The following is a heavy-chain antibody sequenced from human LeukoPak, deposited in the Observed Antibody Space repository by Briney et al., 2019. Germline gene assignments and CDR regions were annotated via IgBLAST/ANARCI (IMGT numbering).Heavy chain of an antibody. Sequence: GGSLRLSCAASGFTFSSYAMSWVRQAPWKGLEWVSGISGSGGSTYYADSVKGRFTISRDNSKSTLYLQMNSLRAEDTAVYYCARAPSIAPRFFDYWGQGTLVTVSS. V-gene: IGHV3-23*01. D-gene: IGHD6-6*01. CDR1: GFTFSSYA. J-gene: IGHJ4*02. CDR2: ISGSGGST. CDR3: ARAPSIAPRFFDY.